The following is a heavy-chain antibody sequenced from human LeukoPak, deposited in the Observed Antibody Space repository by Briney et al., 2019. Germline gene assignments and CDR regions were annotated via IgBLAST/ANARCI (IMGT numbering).Heavy chain of an antibody. J-gene: IGHJ5*02. CDR1: GGSISSGGYY. Sequence: SETLSLTCTVSGGSISSGGYYWSWIRQHPGKGLEWIGYIYYSGNTYYSPSLKSRLTISIETSKNQFSLKLRSVTAADTAVYYCARLQVHCGGDCYTRWFDPWGQGTLVTVSS. V-gene: IGHV4-31*03. CDR3: ARLQVHCGGDCYTRWFDP. CDR2: IYYSGNT. D-gene: IGHD2-21*02.